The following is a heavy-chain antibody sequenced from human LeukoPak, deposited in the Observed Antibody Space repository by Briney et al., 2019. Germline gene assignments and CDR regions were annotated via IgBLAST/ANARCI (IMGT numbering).Heavy chain of an antibody. CDR1: GGSISSYY. J-gene: IGHJ6*03. D-gene: IGHD2-8*01. Sequence: SETLPLTRTVSGGSISSYYWSWIRQPAGKGLEWIGRIYTSGSTNYNPSLKSRVTMSVDTSKNQFSLKLSSVTAADTAVYYCAREGSYCTNGVCYYYYMDVWGKGTTVTVSS. V-gene: IGHV4-4*07. CDR3: AREGSYCTNGVCYYYYMDV. CDR2: IYTSGST.